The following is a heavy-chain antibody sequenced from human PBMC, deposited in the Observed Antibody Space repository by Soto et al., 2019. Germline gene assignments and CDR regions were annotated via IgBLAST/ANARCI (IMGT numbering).Heavy chain of an antibody. CDR1: GGTFSSYA. V-gene: IGHV1-69*13. Sequence: ASVKVSCKASGGTFSSYAISWVRQAPGQGLEWMGGIIPIFGTANYAQKFQGRVTITADESTSTAYMELSSLRSEDTAVYYCARPYDILTGYYQPYYFDYWGQGTLVTVSS. D-gene: IGHD3-9*01. CDR2: IIPIFGTA. CDR3: ARPYDILTGYYQPYYFDY. J-gene: IGHJ4*02.